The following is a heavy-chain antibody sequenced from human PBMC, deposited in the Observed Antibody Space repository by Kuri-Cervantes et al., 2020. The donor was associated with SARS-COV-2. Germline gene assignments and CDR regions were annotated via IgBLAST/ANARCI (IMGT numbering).Heavy chain of an antibody. V-gene: IGHV3-23*01. J-gene: IGHJ5*02. CDR1: GFTFDDYA. CDR3: SILPRYDILTWSA. CDR2: ISGSGGST. Sequence: GESLKISWAASGFTFDDYAMHWVRQVPGRGLEWVSSISGSGGSTYYADSVKGRFTISRDSSKNTLYLQMNSLRAEDTALYFCSILPRYDILTWSAWGQGTLVTVSS. D-gene: IGHD3-9*01.